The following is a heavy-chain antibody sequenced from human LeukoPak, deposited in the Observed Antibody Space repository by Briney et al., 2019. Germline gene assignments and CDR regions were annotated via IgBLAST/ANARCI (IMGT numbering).Heavy chain of an antibody. D-gene: IGHD5-12*01. Sequence: PSETLSLTCTVSGGSISSSSYYWGWIRQPPGKGLEWIGNIYYSGSTYYNPSLKSRVTMSIDSSKNQFSLKVNSVTAADTAMYYCARYHSGYDDYWGQGTLVTVSS. CDR1: GGSISSSSYY. V-gene: IGHV4-39*07. J-gene: IGHJ4*02. CDR3: ARYHSGYDDY. CDR2: IYYSGST.